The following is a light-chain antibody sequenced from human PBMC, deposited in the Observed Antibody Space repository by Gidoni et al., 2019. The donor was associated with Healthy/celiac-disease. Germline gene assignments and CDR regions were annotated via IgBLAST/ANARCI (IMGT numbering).Light chain of an antibody. V-gene: IGLV3-1*01. J-gene: IGLJ2*01. CDR3: QAGDSSTVV. Sequence: SYALTQPPSVSLSPGQTASITCSGDQLGENYACCYQQKTDQSPVLVIYQESTRPSGIPERFSGANSGNKAALIISGTQAMEEADDYCQAGDSSTVVFGGGTKLTVL. CDR1: QLGENY. CDR2: QES.